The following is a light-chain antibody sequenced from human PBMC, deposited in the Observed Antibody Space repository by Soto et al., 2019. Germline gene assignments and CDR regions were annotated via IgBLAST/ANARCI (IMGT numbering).Light chain of an antibody. Sequence: EIVLTQSPATLSLSPGERATLSCRASQSVSSYLAWFQQRPGQPPRLLIHDASSRATGIPARFSGSGSGTDFTLTISSLQSEDFAVYYCQQYNNWPPITFGQGTRLEIK. CDR1: QSVSSY. J-gene: IGKJ5*01. CDR2: DAS. CDR3: QQYNNWPPIT. V-gene: IGKV3-11*01.